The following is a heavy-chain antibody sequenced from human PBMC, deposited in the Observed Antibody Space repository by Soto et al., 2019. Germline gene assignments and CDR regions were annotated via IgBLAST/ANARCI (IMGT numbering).Heavy chain of an antibody. CDR2: MSYDGGNK. V-gene: IGHV3-30*18. CDR3: AKHVRPRYYYDTTGYYRDY. J-gene: IGHJ4*02. CDR1: GFTFSNYD. D-gene: IGHD3-22*01. Sequence: GGSLRLSCAASGFTFSNYDMHWVRQAPGKGLEWVALMSYDGGNKYYADSVKGRFTISRDNSKNTLYLQMNSLRAEDTAVYYCAKHVRPRYYYDTTGYYRDYWGQGTMGTVSS.